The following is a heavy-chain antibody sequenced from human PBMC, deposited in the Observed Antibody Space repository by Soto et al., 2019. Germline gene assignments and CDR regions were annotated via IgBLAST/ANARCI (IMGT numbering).Heavy chain of an antibody. CDR1: GSSLSDFY. CDR2: ISIAGGTI. V-gene: IGHV3-11*01. J-gene: IGHJ4*02. CDR3: ARDKTTGWSPLDY. Sequence: PGGSLRLSCAASGSSLSDFYMSWIRQAPGKAPEWISYISIAGGTIHYADSVKGRFTISRDNAKNSLFLQMNSLTVEDTAVYYCARDKTTGWSPLDYWGPGTLVTVSS. D-gene: IGHD6-19*01.